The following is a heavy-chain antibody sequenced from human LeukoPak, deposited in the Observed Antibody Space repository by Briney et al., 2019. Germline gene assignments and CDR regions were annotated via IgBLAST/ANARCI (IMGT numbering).Heavy chain of an antibody. CDR3: ARHMECSYGDTAMPYYYYYMDV. CDR2: IYPGESDT. J-gene: IGHJ6*03. CDR1: GYSFTSYW. V-gene: IGHV5-51*01. Sequence: GESLKISCKGSGYSFTSYWIGWVRQMPGKGLEWMGIIYPGESDTRYSPSFQGQVTISADKSISTAYLQWSSLKASDTAMYYCARHMECSYGDTAMPYYYYYMDVWGKGTTVTVSS. D-gene: IGHD5-18*01.